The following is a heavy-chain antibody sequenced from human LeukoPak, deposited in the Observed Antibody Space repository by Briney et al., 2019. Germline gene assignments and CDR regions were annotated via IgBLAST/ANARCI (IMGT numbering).Heavy chain of an antibody. D-gene: IGHD3-22*01. J-gene: IGHJ1*01. CDR1: GFTLSRYW. V-gene: IGHV3-74*01. CDR2: INGDGSTT. CDR3: ATGNYYDSRGYYTFGH. Sequence: GGSLRLSCAASGFTLSRYWMHWVRQAPGKGLVWVSRINGDGSTTSYADSVKGGFTISRDNAKNTLYLQMNSLRAEDTAVYYCATGNYYDSRGYYTFGHWGQGTLVTVSS.